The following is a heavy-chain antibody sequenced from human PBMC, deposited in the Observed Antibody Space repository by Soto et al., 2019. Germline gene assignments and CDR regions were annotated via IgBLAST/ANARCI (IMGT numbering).Heavy chain of an antibody. D-gene: IGHD3-10*02. V-gene: IGHV1-2*02. CDR2: INPKFGDT. Sequence: QVPLVQSGAEVKEPGDSVRVSCEASGYTFTAYHIQWVRQAPGQGLEWMGWINPKFGDTTYAQDFQGRVSMTRDMSISTVYMELSRLTSDDTAIYYCARNMDYYYGRGSGNGHGVWGQGTTVTVFS. CDR1: GYTFTAYH. J-gene: IGHJ6*02. CDR3: ARNMDYYYGRGSGNGHGV.